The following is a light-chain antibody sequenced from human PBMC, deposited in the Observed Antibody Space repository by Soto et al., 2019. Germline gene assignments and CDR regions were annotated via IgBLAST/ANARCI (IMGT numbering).Light chain of an antibody. Sequence: IVMTQSPATMSVPPGQRVTVCWRASQSVSSNLAWYQQKPGQAPRLLIYGASTRATGIPARFSGSGSGTEFTLTISSLEPEDFAVYYCQQYGKLPITFGRGTRLEIK. CDR2: GAS. J-gene: IGKJ5*01. V-gene: IGKV3-15*01. CDR3: QQYGKLPIT. CDR1: QSVSSN.